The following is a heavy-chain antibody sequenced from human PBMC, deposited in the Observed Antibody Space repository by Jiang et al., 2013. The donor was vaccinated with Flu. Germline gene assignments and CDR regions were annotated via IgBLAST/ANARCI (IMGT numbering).Heavy chain of an antibody. CDR2: IYYSGST. CDR1: GGSISSYY. D-gene: IGHD3-22*01. CDR3: ARALPNYHESSGYYYGEPSWFDP. V-gene: IGHV4-59*01. J-gene: IGHJ5*02. Sequence: GSGLVKPSETLSLTCTVSGGSISSYYWSWIRQPPGKGLEWIGYIYYSGSTKYNPSLKSRVTISVDTSKNQFSLKLSSVTAADTAVYYCARALPNYHESSGYYYGEPSWFDPWGQGTLVTVSS.